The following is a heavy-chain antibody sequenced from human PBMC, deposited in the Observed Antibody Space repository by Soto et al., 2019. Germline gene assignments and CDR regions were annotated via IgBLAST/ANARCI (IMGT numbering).Heavy chain of an antibody. CDR3: ARRIKYYYAMDV. V-gene: IGHV4-59*08. CDR1: GGSISSYY. Sequence: QVQLQESGPGLVKPSETLSLTCTVSGGSISSYYWSWIRQPPGKGLVCIGYISDSGSTNYNPSLKSPVTISVDTSNNQFSLKLSSVTAADTAVYYCARRIKYYYAMDVWGQGTTVTVSS. D-gene: IGHD2-15*01. CDR2: ISDSGST. J-gene: IGHJ6*02.